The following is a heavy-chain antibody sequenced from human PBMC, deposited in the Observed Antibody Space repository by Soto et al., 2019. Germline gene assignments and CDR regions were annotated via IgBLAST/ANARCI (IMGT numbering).Heavy chain of an antibody. D-gene: IGHD5-12*01. J-gene: IGHJ4*02. CDR2: IIPIFNTA. CDR1: WGTFSTST. Sequence: ASVTVSCKTSWGTFSTSTFTWVRQAPGQGLEWVGRIIPIFNTADYAQKFQGSVTITADKSTSTVFLELTKLRSEDTGIYYCARDSPIGSSFSGYDAIDLWGQGTLVTVSS. CDR3: ARDSPIGSSFSGYDAIDL. V-gene: IGHV1-69*08.